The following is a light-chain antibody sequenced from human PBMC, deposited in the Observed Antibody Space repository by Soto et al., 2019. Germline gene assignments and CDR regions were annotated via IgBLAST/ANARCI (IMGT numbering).Light chain of an antibody. CDR1: SSNIGNNF. CDR3: GTWDSSLSAYYV. J-gene: IGLJ1*01. Sequence: SFRTRPPSVAAAPGQKVTISFSGKSSNIGNNFVSWYQQLPGTAPKLLIYENNKRPSGIPDRFSGSKSGTSATLGITGLQTGDEAENYCGTWDSSLSAYYVFGTGTKVTVL. V-gene: IGLV1-51*02. CDR2: ENN.